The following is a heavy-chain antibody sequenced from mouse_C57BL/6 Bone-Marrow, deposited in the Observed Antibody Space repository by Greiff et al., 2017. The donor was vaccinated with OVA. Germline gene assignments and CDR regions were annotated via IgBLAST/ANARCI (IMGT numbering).Heavy chain of an antibody. CDR2: ISNGGGST. CDR1: GFTFSDYY. Sequence: EVQGVESGGGLVQPGGSLKLSCAASGFTFSDYYMYWVRQTPEKRLEWVAYISNGGGSTYYPDTVKGRFTISRDNAKNTLYLQMSRLKSEDTAMYYCARRLNDYFLFDYWGQGTTLTVSS. D-gene: IGHD2-4*01. J-gene: IGHJ2*01. V-gene: IGHV5-12*01. CDR3: ARRLNDYFLFDY.